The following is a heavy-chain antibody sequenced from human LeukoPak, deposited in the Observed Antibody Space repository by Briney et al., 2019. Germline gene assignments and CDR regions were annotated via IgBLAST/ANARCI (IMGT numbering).Heavy chain of an antibody. Sequence: GGSLRLSCAASGFTFSSHEMNWVRQAPGKGLEWVSYISSSGTSIYYADTVKGRFTTSRDNAKNSLYLQMNSLRAEDTAFYYCARGPYSSSWSAWFDPWGQGTLVTVSS. CDR1: GFTFSSHE. J-gene: IGHJ5*02. CDR2: ISSSGTSI. CDR3: ARGPYSSSWSAWFDP. D-gene: IGHD6-13*01. V-gene: IGHV3-48*03.